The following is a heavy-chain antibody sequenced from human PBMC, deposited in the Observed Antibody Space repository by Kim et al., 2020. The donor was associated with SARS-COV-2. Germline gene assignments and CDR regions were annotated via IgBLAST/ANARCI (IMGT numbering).Heavy chain of an antibody. D-gene: IGHD3-10*01. Sequence: SETLSLTCAVYGGSFSGYYWSWIRQPPGKGLEWIGEINHSGSTNYNPSLKSRVTISVDTSKNQFSLKLSSVTAADTAVYYCASQGDVLLWFGESSKFDYWGQGTLVTVSS. J-gene: IGHJ4*02. CDR1: GGSFSGYY. CDR2: INHSGST. V-gene: IGHV4-34*01. CDR3: ASQGDVLLWFGESSKFDY.